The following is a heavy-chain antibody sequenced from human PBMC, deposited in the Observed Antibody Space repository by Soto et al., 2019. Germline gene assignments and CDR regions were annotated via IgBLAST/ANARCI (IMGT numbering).Heavy chain of an antibody. D-gene: IGHD3-22*01. CDR1: GFSLSSGNW. CDR3: ARLVYDSRLNYLYFDY. CDR2: VYYDGSV. V-gene: IGHV4-4*02. Sequence: SETLYLTFYVSGFSLSSGNWWSWVRQSPEKGLEWIGEVYYDGSVNYYPSFERRVTISVDRSKNQFSLRLSSVTAADTAKYYCARLVYDSRLNYLYFDYWGPGTLVNVSS. J-gene: IGHJ4*02.